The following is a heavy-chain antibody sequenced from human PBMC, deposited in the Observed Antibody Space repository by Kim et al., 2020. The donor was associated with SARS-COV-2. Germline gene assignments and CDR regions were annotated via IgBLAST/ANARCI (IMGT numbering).Heavy chain of an antibody. D-gene: IGHD6-19*01. J-gene: IGHJ5*02. V-gene: IGHV3-30*07. Sequence: SIRYDADSVRGRFHISRDNSKNTLYLQMNNLRPEDPAVFYCVGDCDSSGCPWGQGTLVTVSS. CDR2: SIR. CDR3: VGDCDSSGCP.